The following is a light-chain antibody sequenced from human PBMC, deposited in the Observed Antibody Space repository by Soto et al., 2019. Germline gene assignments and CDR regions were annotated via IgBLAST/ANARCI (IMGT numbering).Light chain of an antibody. V-gene: IGKV3-20*01. J-gene: IGKJ5*01. CDR3: QKYGRPPRAT. CDR2: GAS. CDR1: HSVNSH. Sequence: EIVTTQSPTTPSGSLGGGVTPACMTSHSVNSHVAWYQQKPGQAPRLILYGASNRATGIPVTFSGGGSGTDFTLSISKVEPEDFAVYYCQKYGRPPRATFGTGQRLEIK.